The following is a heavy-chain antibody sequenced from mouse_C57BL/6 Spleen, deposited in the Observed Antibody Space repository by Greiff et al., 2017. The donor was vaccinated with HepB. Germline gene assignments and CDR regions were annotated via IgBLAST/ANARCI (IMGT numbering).Heavy chain of an antibody. J-gene: IGHJ4*01. CDR2: INPNNGGT. Sequence: EVQLQQSGPELVKPGASVKIPCTASGYTFTDYNMDWVKQSHGKSLEWIGDINPNNGGTIYNQKFKGKATLTVDKSSSTAYMELRSLTSEDTAVYYCARSSGNYYDYDEGAMDYWGQGTSVTVSS. V-gene: IGHV1-18*01. CDR3: ARSSGNYYDYDEGAMDY. CDR1: GYTFTDYN. D-gene: IGHD2-4*01.